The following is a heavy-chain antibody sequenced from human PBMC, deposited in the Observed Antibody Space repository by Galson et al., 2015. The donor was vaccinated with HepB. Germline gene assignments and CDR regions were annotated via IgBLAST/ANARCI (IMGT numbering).Heavy chain of an antibody. J-gene: IGHJ5*02. CDR1: GFTFSDYY. CDR2: ISNSGTPI. Sequence: SLRLSCAASGFTFSDYYMSWIRQAPGKGLEWVSYISNSGTPIYYADSVKGRFTISRDNAKNSLYLQMNSLRPEDTAVYYCARDATITVRSGYNWIDPWGQGILVTVSS. D-gene: IGHD6-19*01. V-gene: IGHV3-11*01. CDR3: ARDATITVRSGYNWIDP.